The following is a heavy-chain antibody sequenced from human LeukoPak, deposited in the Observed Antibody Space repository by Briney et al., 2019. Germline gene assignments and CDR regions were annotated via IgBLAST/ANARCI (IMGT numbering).Heavy chain of an antibody. CDR1: GGSISSYY. V-gene: IGHV4-59*01. Sequence: SETLSLTCTVSGGSISSYYWSWIRQPPGKGLEWIGYIYYSGTTNYNPSLKSRVTISVDTSKNQFSLKLSSVTAADTAVYYCARGVYITAAQYGYWGQGTLVTVSS. CDR3: ARGVYITAAQYGY. D-gene: IGHD6-13*01. CDR2: IYYSGTT. J-gene: IGHJ4*02.